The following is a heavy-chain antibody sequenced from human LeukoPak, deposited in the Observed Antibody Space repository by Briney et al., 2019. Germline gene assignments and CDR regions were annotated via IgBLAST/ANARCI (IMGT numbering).Heavy chain of an antibody. CDR3: ARDYSSGWYPDY. CDR2: IIPIFGTA. CDR1: GGTFSSYA. J-gene: IGHJ4*02. Sequence: ASVKVSCKASGGTFSSYAISWVRQAPGQGLEWMGGIIPIFGTANYAQKLQGRVTMTTDTSTSTAYMELRSLRSDDTAVYYCARDYSSGWYPDYWGQGTLVTVSS. D-gene: IGHD6-19*01. V-gene: IGHV1-69*05.